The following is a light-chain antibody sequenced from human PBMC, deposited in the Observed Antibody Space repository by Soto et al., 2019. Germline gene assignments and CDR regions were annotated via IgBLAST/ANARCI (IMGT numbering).Light chain of an antibody. V-gene: IGKV1-39*01. Sequence: DIQMPQSPSSLSASVGDSVPITGRASQSISSYLNWYQQKPGKAPKLLIYAASSLQSGVPSRFSGSGSGADFTLTISSLQPEDFATYYCQKSYSTLLTFGQGTRLEIK. CDR2: AAS. CDR1: QSISSY. J-gene: IGKJ5*01. CDR3: QKSYSTLLT.